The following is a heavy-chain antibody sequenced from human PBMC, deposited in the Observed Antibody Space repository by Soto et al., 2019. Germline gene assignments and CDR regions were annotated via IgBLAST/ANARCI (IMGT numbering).Heavy chain of an antibody. J-gene: IGHJ6*02. CDR3: ARDRVPYYYGSGTTPREGMDV. V-gene: IGHV3-33*01. CDR2: IWYDGSNK. CDR1: GFTFSSYG. Sequence: LRLSCAASGFTFSSYGMHWVRQAPGKGLEWVAVIWYDGSNKYYADSVKGRFTISRDNSKNTLYLQMNSLRAEDTAVYYCARDRVPYYYGSGTTPREGMDVWGQGTTVTVSS. D-gene: IGHD3-10*01.